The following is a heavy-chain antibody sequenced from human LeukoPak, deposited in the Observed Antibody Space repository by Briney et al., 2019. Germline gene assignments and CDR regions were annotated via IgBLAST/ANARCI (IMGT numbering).Heavy chain of an antibody. J-gene: IGHJ4*02. V-gene: IGHV3-30*02. Sequence: GSLSLSCAASGFPFSSYGMHWVRQAPGKGLEWVAFIRYDGSNKYYADSVKGRFTVSRDNSKNTLYLQVNSLRAEDTAVYYCAKDQGNGVCPDYWGQGTLVTVSS. D-gene: IGHD2-8*01. CDR3: AKDQGNGVCPDY. CDR2: IRYDGSNK. CDR1: GFPFSSYG.